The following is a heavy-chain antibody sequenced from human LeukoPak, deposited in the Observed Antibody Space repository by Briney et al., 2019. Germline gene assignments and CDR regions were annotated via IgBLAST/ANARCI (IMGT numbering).Heavy chain of an antibody. CDR1: GGTFSSYA. CDR2: IIPIFGTA. D-gene: IGHD3-22*01. CDR3: ARDGTYYYDSSGYYGVDY. Sequence: GASVKVSCKASGGTFSSYAISWVRQAPGQGLEWMGGIIPIFGTANYAQKFQGRVTITADESTSTAYMELSSLRSEDTAVYYCARDGTYYYDSSGYYGVDYWGQGTLVTVSS. V-gene: IGHV1-69*13. J-gene: IGHJ4*02.